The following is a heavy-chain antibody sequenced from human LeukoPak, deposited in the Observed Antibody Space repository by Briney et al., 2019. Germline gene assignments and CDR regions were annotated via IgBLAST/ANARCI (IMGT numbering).Heavy chain of an antibody. J-gene: IGHJ4*02. CDR1: GGSISSGNYY. D-gene: IGHD3-22*01. CDR2: IYTSGRT. Sequence: SQTLSLTCTVSGGSISSGNYYWSWIRQPAGKGLEWIGRIYTSGRTNYNSSLKSRVTMSVDTSKNQFSLKLSSVTAADTAVYYCARVTGYMIEDYFDYWGQGTLVTVSS. V-gene: IGHV4-61*02. CDR3: ARVTGYMIEDYFDY.